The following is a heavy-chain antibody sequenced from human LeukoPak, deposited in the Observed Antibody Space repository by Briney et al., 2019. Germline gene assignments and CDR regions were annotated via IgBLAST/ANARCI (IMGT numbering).Heavy chain of an antibody. CDR2: MNPNSGNT. D-gene: IGHD1-26*01. CDR1: GYTFTSYD. V-gene: IGHV1-8*01. CDR3: ARVGATLNYYYGMDV. Sequence: GASVKVSCKAPGYTFTSYDINWVRQATGQGLEWMGWMNPNSGNTGYAQKFQGRVTMTRNTSISTAYMELSSLRSEDTAVYYCARVGATLNYYYGMDVWGQGTTVTVSS. J-gene: IGHJ6*02.